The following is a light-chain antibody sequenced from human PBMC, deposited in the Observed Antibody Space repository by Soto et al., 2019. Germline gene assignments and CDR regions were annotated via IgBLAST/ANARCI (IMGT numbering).Light chain of an antibody. V-gene: IGKV1D-16*01. CDR3: QQFNSYWWT. J-gene: IGKJ5*01. CDR2: AAS. CDR1: QGIRSW. Sequence: IQMTQSPSSVSASVGDTVTMSFLASQGIRSWLAWYQQKPGTAPKSLIYAASSLQSGVPSKFSGSGSGTEFTLTISSLQPDDFGTYYCQQFNSYWWTFGQGTRLEI.